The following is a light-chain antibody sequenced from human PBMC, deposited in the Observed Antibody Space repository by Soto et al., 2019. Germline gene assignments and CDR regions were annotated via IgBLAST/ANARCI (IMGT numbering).Light chain of an antibody. CDR2: GAS. Sequence: EIVLTQSPATLSVSPGEIATLSFSASQSVSSNYLAWYQQKPGQAPRLLIYGASSRATGIPDRFSGSGSGTDFTLTISRLEPEDFAVYYCQQYGSSPFTFGPGTKVDIK. CDR3: QQYGSSPFT. CDR1: QSVSSNY. V-gene: IGKV3-20*01. J-gene: IGKJ3*01.